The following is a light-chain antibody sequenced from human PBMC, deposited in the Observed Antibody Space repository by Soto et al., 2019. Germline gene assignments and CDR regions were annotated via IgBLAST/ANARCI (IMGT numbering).Light chain of an antibody. J-gene: IGKJ5*01. Sequence: IQLTQSPSSPSASVGDIVAITYRASQAINSYLVWYQQKRRRAPKXXIYAASTLQTGVPSRVSGSGSGTDFTLTISSLQPDDFETDYCQQVHGYPLTFGQGTRLEIK. CDR3: QQVHGYPLT. CDR2: AAS. CDR1: QAINSY. V-gene: IGKV1-9*01.